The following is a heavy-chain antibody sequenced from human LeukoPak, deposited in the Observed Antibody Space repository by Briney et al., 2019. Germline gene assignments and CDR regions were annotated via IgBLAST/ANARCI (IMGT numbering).Heavy chain of an antibody. CDR2: ISQDENTK. CDR3: AKGWGYYASGTYYNRIPDP. V-gene: IGHV3-30*18. J-gene: IGHJ5*02. D-gene: IGHD3-10*01. CDR1: KFTFRSYD. Sequence: PGTSLRLSCAASKFTFRSYDMHWVRQAPGKGLEWVAIISQDENTKYYADSVKGRFTISRDNSKDTLYLQMHGLSAEDTAMYYCAKGWGYYASGTYYNRIPDPWGQGTLVTVSS.